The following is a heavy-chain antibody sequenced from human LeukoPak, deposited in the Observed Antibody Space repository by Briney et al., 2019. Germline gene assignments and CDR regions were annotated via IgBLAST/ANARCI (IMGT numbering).Heavy chain of an antibody. CDR2: INPNSGGT. V-gene: IGHV1-2*02. J-gene: IGHJ3*02. CDR1: GYTFTGYY. CDR3: ARGSVVAATLHDAFDI. D-gene: IGHD2-15*01. Sequence: VASVKVSCKASGYTFTGYYMHWVRQAPGQGLEWMGWINPNSGGTNYAQKFQGRVTMTRDTSISTAYMELSRLRSDDTAVYYCARGSVVAATLHDAFDIWGQGTMVTVSS.